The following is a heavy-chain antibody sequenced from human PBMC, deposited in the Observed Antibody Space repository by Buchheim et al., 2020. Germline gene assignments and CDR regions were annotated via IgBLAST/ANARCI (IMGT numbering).Heavy chain of an antibody. Sequence: QVQLVESGGGVVQPGRSLRLSCAASGFTFSSYGMHWVRQAPGKGLEWVAVIWYDGSNKYYADSVKGRFTISRGNSKNTLYLQMNSLGAEDTAVYYCARGPVASYFDYWGQGTL. V-gene: IGHV3-33*01. J-gene: IGHJ4*02. CDR1: GFTFSSYG. CDR3: ARGPVASYFDY. CDR2: IWYDGSNK.